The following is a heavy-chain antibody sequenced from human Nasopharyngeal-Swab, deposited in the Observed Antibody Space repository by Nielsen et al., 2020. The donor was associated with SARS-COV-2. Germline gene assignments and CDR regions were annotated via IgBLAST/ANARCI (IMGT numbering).Heavy chain of an antibody. D-gene: IGHD3-22*01. CDR3: VRDGNYGNYDY. CDR2: LIGDVSVI. J-gene: IGHJ4*02. Sequence: GESLKISCAASGFTFSSYWMHWVRQAPGKGLVWVSGLIGDVSVIRYVDSVRGRFTISRDNAKNTLYLQMNSLRAEDSGLYYCVRDGNYGNYDYWGQGTLVTVSS. V-gene: IGHV3-74*01. CDR1: GFTFSSYW.